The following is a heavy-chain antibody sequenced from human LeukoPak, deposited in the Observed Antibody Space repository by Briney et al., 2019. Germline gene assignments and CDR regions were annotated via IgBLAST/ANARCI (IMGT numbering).Heavy chain of an antibody. CDR2: INSDGSST. CDR1: GFTFSSYW. CDR3: ARVEARTTAFDY. D-gene: IGHD4-17*01. J-gene: IGHJ4*02. Sequence: GGSLRLSCAASGFTFSSYWMHWVRQAPGKGLVWVSRINSDGSSTSYADSVKGRFTISRDNAKNTLYLQMSSLRAEDTAVYYCARVEARTTAFDYWGQGTLVTVSS. V-gene: IGHV3-74*01.